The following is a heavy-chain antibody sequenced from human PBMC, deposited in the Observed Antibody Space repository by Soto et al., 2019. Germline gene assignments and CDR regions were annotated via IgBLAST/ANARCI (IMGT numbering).Heavy chain of an antibody. D-gene: IGHD6-13*01. J-gene: IGHJ4*01. V-gene: IGHV1-2*02. CDR3: AVIAAAFSVFVRLDY. CDR1: GYTFTGYY. CDR2: INPNTGGT. Sequence: ASVKVSCKASGYTFTGYYRHWERQAPGQGLEWMGWINPNTGGTNYAQKFQGRVTMTRDTSISTAYMELSRLRSDDTAVYYCAVIAAAFSVFVRLDYWGQGTLVPCSS.